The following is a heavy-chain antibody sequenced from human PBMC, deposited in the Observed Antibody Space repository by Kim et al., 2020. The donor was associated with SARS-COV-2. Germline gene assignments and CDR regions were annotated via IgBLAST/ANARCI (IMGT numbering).Heavy chain of an antibody. CDR3: ASFGSSNLQARNNVAFDI. CDR2: IIPILGIA. D-gene: IGHD6-6*01. V-gene: IGHV1-69*02. CDR1: GGTFSSYT. J-gene: IGHJ3*02. Sequence: SVKVSCKASGGTFSSYTISWVRQAPGQGLEWMGRIIPILGIANYAQKFQGRVTITADKSTSTAYMELSSLRSEDTAVYYCASFGSSNLQARNNVAFDIWGQGTMVTVSS.